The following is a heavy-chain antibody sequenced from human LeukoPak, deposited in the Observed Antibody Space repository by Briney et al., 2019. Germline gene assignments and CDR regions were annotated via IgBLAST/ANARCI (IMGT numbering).Heavy chain of an antibody. CDR2: ISAYNGNT. V-gene: IGHV1-18*01. J-gene: IGHJ4*02. D-gene: IGHD2-15*01. CDR1: GYTFTSYG. CDR3: ARSTPVVVVAATHVCFDY. Sequence: ASVKVSCKASGYTFTSYGISWVRQAPGQGLEWMGWISAYNGNTNYAQKLQGRVTMTTDTSTSTAYMELRSLRSDDTAVYYCARSTPVVVVAATHVCFDYWGKGTLVTVSS.